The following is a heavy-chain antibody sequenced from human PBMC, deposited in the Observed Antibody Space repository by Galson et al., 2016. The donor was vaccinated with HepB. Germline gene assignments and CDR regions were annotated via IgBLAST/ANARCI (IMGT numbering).Heavy chain of an antibody. Sequence: SETLSLTCTVSGGSTASSSYYCAWIRQPPGKGLEWIASLYFTGSTYYNPSLKSRVSIPVDTSKNHFSLRLSSVTAADTAVYYCAISMSSLVTSLDYWGQGALVTVSS. CDR3: AISMSSLVTSLDY. D-gene: IGHD5/OR15-5a*01. V-gene: IGHV4-39*02. CDR1: GGSTASSSYY. CDR2: LYFTGST. J-gene: IGHJ4*02.